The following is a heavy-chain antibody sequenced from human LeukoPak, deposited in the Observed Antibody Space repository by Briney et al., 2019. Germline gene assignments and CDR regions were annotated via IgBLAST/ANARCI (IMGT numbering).Heavy chain of an antibody. V-gene: IGHV1-2*02. D-gene: IGHD2-15*01. J-gene: IGHJ4*02. CDR2: INPNSGGT. Sequence: GASVKVSCKASGYTFTGYYMHWVRQAPGQGLEWMGWINPNSGGTNYAQKFQGRVTMTRDTSISTAYMELSRLRSDDTAVYYCARDPPCSGGSCYQVDYWGQGTLVTVSS. CDR1: GYTFTGYY. CDR3: ARDPPCSGGSCYQVDY.